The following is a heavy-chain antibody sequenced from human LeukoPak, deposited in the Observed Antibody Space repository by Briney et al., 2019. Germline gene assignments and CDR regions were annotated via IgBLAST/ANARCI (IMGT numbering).Heavy chain of an antibody. CDR3: TRDRIAVADYFEPDSYYYYALDV. Sequence: GGSLRLSCATSGFTFSYYWMSWVRQAPGRGLEWVANIKKDGSEKYYVDSVKGRFTISRDYAKKSLYLQMNSLRVEDTAVYYCTRDRIAVADYFEPDSYYYYALDVWGQGTTVTVSS. V-gene: IGHV3-7*01. CDR2: IKKDGSEK. J-gene: IGHJ6*02. CDR1: GFTFSYYW. D-gene: IGHD6-19*01.